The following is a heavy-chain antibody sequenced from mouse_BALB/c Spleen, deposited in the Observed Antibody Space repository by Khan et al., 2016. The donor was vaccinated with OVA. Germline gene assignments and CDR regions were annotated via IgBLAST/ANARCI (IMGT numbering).Heavy chain of an antibody. D-gene: IGHD2-14*01. V-gene: IGHV5-17*02. CDR1: GFTFNSYG. CDR3: ASSYWYGYYFDY. J-gene: IGHJ2*01. Sequence: EVQLVESGGGLVQPGGSRKLSCAASGFTFNSYGMHWVRQAPEKGLEWVAYISGDSNTIYYTDTVKGRFTISRDNPKNTLFLQMTSLMSEDTAMYYCASSYWYGYYFDYWGPGTTLTVS. CDR2: ISGDSNTI.